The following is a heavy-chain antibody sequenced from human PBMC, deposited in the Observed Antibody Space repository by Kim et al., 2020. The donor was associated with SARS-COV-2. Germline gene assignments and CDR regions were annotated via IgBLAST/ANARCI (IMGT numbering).Heavy chain of an antibody. CDR2: IIPIFGTA. Sequence: SVKVSCKASGGTFSSYAISWVRQAPGQGLEWMGGIIPIFGTANYAQKFQGRVTITADESTSTAYMELSSLRSEDTAVYYCARAVQYCSSTSCYANYYYGMDVWGQGTTVTVSS. CDR3: ARAVQYCSSTSCYANYYYGMDV. V-gene: IGHV1-69*13. D-gene: IGHD2-2*01. J-gene: IGHJ6*02. CDR1: GGTFSSYA.